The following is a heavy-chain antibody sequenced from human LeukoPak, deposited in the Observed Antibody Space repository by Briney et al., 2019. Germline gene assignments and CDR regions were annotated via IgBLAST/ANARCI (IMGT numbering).Heavy chain of an antibody. D-gene: IGHD3-16*02. V-gene: IGHV4-59*08. CDR3: ARGRGLGVITPYSDA. CDR1: GGSISNYY. Sequence: SETLSLTCTVSGGSISNYYWSWIRQPPGKGLEWIGYSDYSGSTNYSPSLKSRVTISIDTSKKHFSLKLTSVTAADTGVYYCARGRGLGVITPYSDAGGQGTLVTVSS. J-gene: IGHJ5*02. CDR2: SDYSGST.